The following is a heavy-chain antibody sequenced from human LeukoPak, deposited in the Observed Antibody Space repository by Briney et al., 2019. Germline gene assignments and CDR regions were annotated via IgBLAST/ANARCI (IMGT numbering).Heavy chain of an antibody. CDR3: ARADDYGDDNFDY. J-gene: IGHJ4*02. D-gene: IGHD4-17*01. V-gene: IGHV4-59*01. CDR1: GASISSYY. CDR2: IYYSGST. Sequence: SETLSLTCTVSGASISSYYWSWVRQPPGKGLEWIGYIYYSGSTNYNPSLKSRVTISVETSKNQFSLKLSSVTAADTAVYYCARADDYGDDNFDYWGQGTLVTVSS.